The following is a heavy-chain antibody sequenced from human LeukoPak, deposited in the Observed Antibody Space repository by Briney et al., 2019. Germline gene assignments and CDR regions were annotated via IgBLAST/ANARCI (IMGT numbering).Heavy chain of an antibody. Sequence: GGSLRLSCAASGFTFSSYAMHWVRQAPGKGLEWVAVISYDGSNKYYADSVKGRFTISRDNSKNTLYLQMNSLRAEDTAVYYCARDLSGDDDYWGQGTLVTVSS. D-gene: IGHD3-10*01. CDR2: ISYDGSNK. CDR3: ARDLSGDDDY. CDR1: GFTFSSYA. J-gene: IGHJ4*02. V-gene: IGHV3-30-3*01.